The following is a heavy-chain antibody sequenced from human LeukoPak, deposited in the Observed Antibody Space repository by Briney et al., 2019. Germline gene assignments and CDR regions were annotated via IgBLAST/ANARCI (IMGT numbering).Heavy chain of an antibody. V-gene: IGHV4-59*01. Sequence: PSETLSLTCTVSGGSIRPNCWGWIRQAPQKGLGRIGYVYHSGRTNAGTSLKRRVTISVDMSQNQISLKLTSVTAADAALYYCAKMGGHFYDSSTYYPNWFDHWGQGILVTVSS. CDR3: AKMGGHFYDSSTYYPNWFDH. CDR1: GGSIRPNC. CDR2: VYHSGRT. J-gene: IGHJ5*02. D-gene: IGHD3-22*01.